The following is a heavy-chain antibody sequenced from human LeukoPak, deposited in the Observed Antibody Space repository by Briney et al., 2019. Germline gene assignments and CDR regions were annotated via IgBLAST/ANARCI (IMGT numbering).Heavy chain of an antibody. CDR2: IIHSGST. V-gene: IGHV4-34*01. J-gene: IGHJ4*02. CDR3: ARGRKDYYGSGSYYSSDY. Sequence: SETLSLTCAVYGGSFGGYYWSWIRQPPGKGLEWIGEIIHSGSTNYNPSLKSRVTISVDTSKNQFSLKLSSVTAADTAVYYCARGRKDYYGSGSYYSSDYWGQGTLATVSS. D-gene: IGHD3-10*01. CDR1: GGSFGGYY.